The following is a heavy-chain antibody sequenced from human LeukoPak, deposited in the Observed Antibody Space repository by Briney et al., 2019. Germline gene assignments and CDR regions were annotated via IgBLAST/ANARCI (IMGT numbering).Heavy chain of an antibody. J-gene: IGHJ5*02. CDR3: ATYSSRNWFDP. Sequence: PGRSLRLSCAASGFTFDDYAMHWVRQAPGKGLEWVSGICWNSGSIGYADSVKGRFTISRDNAKNSLYLQMNSLRAEDTALYYCATYSSRNWFDPWGQGTLVTVSS. V-gene: IGHV3-9*01. D-gene: IGHD6-13*01. CDR1: GFTFDDYA. CDR2: ICWNSGSI.